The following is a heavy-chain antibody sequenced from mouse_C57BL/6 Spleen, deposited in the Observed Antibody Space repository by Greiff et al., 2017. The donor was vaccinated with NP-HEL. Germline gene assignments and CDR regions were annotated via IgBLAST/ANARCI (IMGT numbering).Heavy chain of an antibody. D-gene: IGHD3-2*02. CDR2: IYPRDGST. CDR3: AREALQRRLRRAWFAC. V-gene: IGHV1-78*01. J-gene: IGHJ3*01. Sequence: QVQLQQSDAELVKPGASVKISCKVSGYTFTDHTIHWMKQRPEQGLEWIGYIYPRDGSTKYNETFKGKVTLTADKSSSTAYMQLNSLTSEDSAVYFCAREALQRRLRRAWFACWGQGTLVTVAA. CDR1: GYTFTDHT.